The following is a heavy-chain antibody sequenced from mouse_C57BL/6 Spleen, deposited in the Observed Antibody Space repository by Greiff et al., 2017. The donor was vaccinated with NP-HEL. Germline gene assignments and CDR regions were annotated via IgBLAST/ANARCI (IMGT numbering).Heavy chain of an antibody. CDR1: GYSFTSYY. V-gene: IGHV1-66*01. CDR3: ARDPYYSTTGAMDY. J-gene: IGHJ4*01. CDR2: IYPGSGNT. D-gene: IGHD2-5*01. Sequence: VQLQQSGPELVKPGASVKISCKASGYSFTSYYIHWVKQRPGQGLEWIGWIYPGSGNTKYNEKFKGKATLTADTSSSTAYMQLSSLTSEDSAVYYCARDPYYSTTGAMDYWGQGTSVTVSS.